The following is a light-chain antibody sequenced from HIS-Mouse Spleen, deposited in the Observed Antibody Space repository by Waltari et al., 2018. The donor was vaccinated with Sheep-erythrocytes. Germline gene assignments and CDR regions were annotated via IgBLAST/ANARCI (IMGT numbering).Light chain of an antibody. J-gene: IGLJ3*02. CDR1: SSDVGGYND. Sequence: QSALTQPPSASGSPGQSVTISCTGTSSDVGGYNDVSWYQQHPGKAPKLMIYEVSKRPSRVPDRFSGSKSGNTASLTVSGRQAEDEADYYCSSDAGSNNWVFGGGTKLTVL. CDR3: SSDAGSNNWV. CDR2: EVS. V-gene: IGLV2-8*01.